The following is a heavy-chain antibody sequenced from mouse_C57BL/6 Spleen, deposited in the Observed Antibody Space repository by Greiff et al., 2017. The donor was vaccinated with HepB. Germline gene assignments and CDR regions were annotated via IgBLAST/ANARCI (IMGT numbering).Heavy chain of an antibody. Sequence: EVQLVESGGGLVKPGGSLKLSCAASGFTFSDYGMHWVRQAPEKGLEWVAYISSGSSTIYYADTVKGRFTISRDNAKNTLFLQMTSLRSEDTAMYYCATTVVFYYAMDYWGQGTSVTVSS. V-gene: IGHV5-17*01. CDR2: ISSGSSTI. CDR1: GFTFSDYG. D-gene: IGHD1-1*01. CDR3: ATTVVFYYAMDY. J-gene: IGHJ4*01.